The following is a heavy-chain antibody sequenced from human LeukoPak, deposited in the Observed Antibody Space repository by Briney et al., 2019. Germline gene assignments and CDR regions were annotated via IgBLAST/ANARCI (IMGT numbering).Heavy chain of an antibody. Sequence: RRSLRLSCAASGFTVSSNYMSWVRQAPGKGLEWVSLIYSGGSTYYADSVKGRFTISRDKSKNTLYLQMNSLRAEDTAVYYCARYYSGSYSAPDYWGQGTLVTVSS. CDR1: GFTVSSNY. V-gene: IGHV3-66*01. CDR3: ARYYSGSYSAPDY. D-gene: IGHD1-26*01. J-gene: IGHJ4*02. CDR2: IYSGGST.